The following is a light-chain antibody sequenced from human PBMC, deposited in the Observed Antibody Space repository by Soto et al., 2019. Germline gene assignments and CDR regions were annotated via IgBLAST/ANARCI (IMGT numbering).Light chain of an antibody. J-gene: IGLJ3*02. Sequence: ALTQPASVSGSPGQSITISCTGTRSDIGSYNNVAWYQQHPGKAPRVMIFGVTKRPSGISDRFFGSKSGSTASLTISGLQAEDEADYFCFSYAGSSIWVFGGGTKLTVL. V-gene: IGLV2-23*02. CDR3: FSYAGSSIWV. CDR2: GVT. CDR1: RSDIGSYNN.